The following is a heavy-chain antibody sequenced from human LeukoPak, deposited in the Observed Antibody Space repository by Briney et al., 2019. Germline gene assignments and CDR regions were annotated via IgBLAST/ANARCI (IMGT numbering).Heavy chain of an antibody. J-gene: IGHJ5*02. CDR1: GFKFDDYG. Sequence: GGSLRLSCTASGFKFDDYGMTWVRQAPGKGLEWVSDINWNGDSRGYAHSVRGRFTIYRDNSKNSLYLQMNSLRAEDTAVYYCARERYGDYVSWGQGTLVTVSS. D-gene: IGHD4-17*01. CDR2: INWNGDSR. V-gene: IGHV3-20*04. CDR3: ARERYGDYVS.